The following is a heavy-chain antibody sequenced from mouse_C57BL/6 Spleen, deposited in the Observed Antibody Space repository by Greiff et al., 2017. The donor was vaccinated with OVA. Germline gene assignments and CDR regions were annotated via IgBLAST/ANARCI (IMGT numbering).Heavy chain of an antibody. D-gene: IGHD2-2*01. CDR3: ARSGGYGGYAMDY. V-gene: IGHV1-80*01. CDR2: IYPGDGDT. J-gene: IGHJ4*01. CDR1: GYAFSSYW. Sequence: QVHVKQSGAELVKPGASVKISCKASGYAFSSYWMNWVKQRPGKGLEWIGQIYPGDGDTNYNGKFKGKATLTADKSSSTAYMQLSSLTSEDSAVYFCARSGGYGGYAMDYWGQGTSVTVSS.